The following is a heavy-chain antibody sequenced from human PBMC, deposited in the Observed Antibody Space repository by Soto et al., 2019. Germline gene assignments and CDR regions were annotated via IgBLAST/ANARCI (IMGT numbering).Heavy chain of an antibody. V-gene: IGHV1-18*01. CDR1: GYTFTSYG. Sequence: ASVKVSCKASGYTFTSYGISWVRQAPGQGLEWMGWISAYNGNTNYAQKLQGRVTMTTDTSTSTAYMELRSLRSDDTAVYYCARDIVVVVAALEPYYYYYGMDVWG. CDR3: ARDIVVVVAALEPYYYYYGMDV. D-gene: IGHD2-15*01. J-gene: IGHJ6*02. CDR2: ISAYNGNT.